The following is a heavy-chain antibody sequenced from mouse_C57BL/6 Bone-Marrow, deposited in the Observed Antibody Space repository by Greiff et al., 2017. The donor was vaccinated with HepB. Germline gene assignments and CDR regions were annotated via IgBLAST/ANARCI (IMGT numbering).Heavy chain of an antibody. CDR2: IDPSDSYT. V-gene: IGHV1-59*01. D-gene: IGHD5-1*01. Sequence: VQLQQPGAELVRPGTSVKLSCKASGYTFTSYWMHWVKQRPGQGLEWIGVIDPSDSYTNYNQKFKGKATLTVDTSSSTAYMQLRRLTSEDSAVYYCARGGHHVPWYFDVWGTGTTVTVSS. J-gene: IGHJ1*03. CDR3: ARGGHHVPWYFDV. CDR1: GYTFTSYW.